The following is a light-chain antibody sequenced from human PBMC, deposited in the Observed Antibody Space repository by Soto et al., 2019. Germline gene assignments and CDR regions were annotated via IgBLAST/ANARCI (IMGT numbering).Light chain of an antibody. CDR3: QSSDSGLHEAV. Sequence: QSALTQPPSASGSLGQSVTISCTGTSSDVGAYNYVSWYQQHPGKAPKLMIYEVTRRPSGVPDRFSGSKSGNTASLTISGLQAEDEGDYYCQSSDSGLHEAVFGTGTKVTVL. CDR1: SSDVGAYNY. J-gene: IGLJ1*01. V-gene: IGLV2-8*01. CDR2: EVT.